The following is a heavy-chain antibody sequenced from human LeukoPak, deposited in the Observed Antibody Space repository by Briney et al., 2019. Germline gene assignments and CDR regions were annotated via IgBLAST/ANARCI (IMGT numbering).Heavy chain of an antibody. CDR3: ARDVGELLPFYYYYYGMDV. V-gene: IGHV3-11*01. D-gene: IGHD3-16*01. CDR1: GFTFSDYY. CDR2: ISSSGSTI. J-gene: IGHJ6*02. Sequence: GGSLRLSCAASGFTFSDYYMSWIRQAPGKGLEWVSYISSSGSTIYYADSVKGRFTISRDNAKNSLYLQMNSLRAEDTAVYYCARDVGELLPFYYYYYGMDVWGQGTTVTVSS.